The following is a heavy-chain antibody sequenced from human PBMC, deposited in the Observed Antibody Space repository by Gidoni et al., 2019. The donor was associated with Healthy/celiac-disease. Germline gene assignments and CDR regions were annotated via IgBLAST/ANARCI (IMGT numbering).Heavy chain of an antibody. CDR1: GGTFSSYA. J-gene: IGHJ4*02. Sequence: QVQLVHSGAEVKKPGSSVKVSCKASGGTFSSYAISWVRQAPGQGLEWMGGIIPIFGTANYAQKFQGRVTITADESTSTAYMELSSLRSEDTAVYYCASHPSRDGYNSVLYYFDYWGQGTLVTVSS. CDR3: ASHPSRDGYNSVLYYFDY. CDR2: IIPIFGTA. D-gene: IGHD5-12*01. V-gene: IGHV1-69*01.